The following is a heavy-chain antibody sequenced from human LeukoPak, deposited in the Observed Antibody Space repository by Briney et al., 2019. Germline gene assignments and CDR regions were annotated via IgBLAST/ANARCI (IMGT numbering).Heavy chain of an antibody. D-gene: IGHD6-13*01. CDR1: GGSISSGGYY. J-gene: IGHJ4*02. V-gene: IGHV4-31*03. Sequence: SETLSLTCTVSGGSISSGGYYWSWIRQHPGKGLGWIGYIYYSGSTYYNPSLKSRVTISVDTSKNQFSLKLSSVTAADTAVYYCARQGARIAAGGPNWGQGTLVTVSS. CDR2: IYYSGST. CDR3: ARQGARIAAGGPN.